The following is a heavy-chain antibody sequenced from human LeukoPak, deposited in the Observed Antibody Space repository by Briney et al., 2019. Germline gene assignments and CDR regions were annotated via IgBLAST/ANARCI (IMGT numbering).Heavy chain of an antibody. V-gene: IGHV1-46*01. CDR3: ARTTFQTGSSLYYFDY. D-gene: IGHD3-10*01. J-gene: IGHJ4*02. Sequence: ASVKVSCKASGYTFTSYYMHWVRQAPGQGLEWMGIINPSGGSTSYAQKFQGRVTMTRDMSTSTVYMELSSLRSEDTAVYYCARTTFQTGSSLYYFDYWGQGTLVTASS. CDR2: INPSGGST. CDR1: GYTFTSYY.